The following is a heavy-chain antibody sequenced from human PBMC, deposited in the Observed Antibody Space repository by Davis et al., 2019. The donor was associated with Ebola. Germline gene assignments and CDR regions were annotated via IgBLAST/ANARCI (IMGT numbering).Heavy chain of an antibody. V-gene: IGHV5-51*01. CDR1: GYSFTSYW. Sequence: GESLKISCKGSGYSFTSYWIGWVRQMPGKGLEWMGIIYPGDSDTRYSPSFQGQVTISADKSISTAYLQWSSLKASDTAMYYCASPFPQNNFDWLVGHDAFDIWGQGTMVTVSS. J-gene: IGHJ3*02. CDR2: IYPGDSDT. D-gene: IGHD3-9*01. CDR3: ASPFPQNNFDWLVGHDAFDI.